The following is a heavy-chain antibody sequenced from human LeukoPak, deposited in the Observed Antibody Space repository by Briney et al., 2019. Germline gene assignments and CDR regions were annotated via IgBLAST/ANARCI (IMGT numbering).Heavy chain of an antibody. D-gene: IGHD2-15*01. J-gene: IGHJ6*03. CDR1: GGSSSGYY. CDR3: ARWVVDADYYYCMDV. V-gene: IGHV4-34*01. CDR2: INHSGST. Sequence: SENLSRTCAVYGGSSSGYYWTWIRHPPGNGLEWISEINHSGSTNYNAYLKSRVIISVDTSKNQFSVKLRSVTAADTAVYYCARWVVDADYYYCMDVWGKGTTVTVSS.